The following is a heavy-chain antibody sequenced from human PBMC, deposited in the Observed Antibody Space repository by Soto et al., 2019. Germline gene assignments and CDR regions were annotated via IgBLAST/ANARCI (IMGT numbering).Heavy chain of an antibody. Sequence: GGSLRLSCTASGFDFSYYGMHWVRQAPGKGLEWVSSISSSSSYIYYADSVKGRFTISRDNAKNSLYLQMNSLRAEDTAVYYCAREERVAVYNWFDPWGQGTLVTVSS. CDR1: GFDFSYYG. J-gene: IGHJ5*02. CDR3: AREERVAVYNWFDP. V-gene: IGHV3-21*01. D-gene: IGHD6-19*01. CDR2: ISSSSSYI.